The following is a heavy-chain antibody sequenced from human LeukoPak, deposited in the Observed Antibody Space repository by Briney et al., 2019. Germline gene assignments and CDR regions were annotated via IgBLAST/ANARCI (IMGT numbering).Heavy chain of an antibody. CDR2: IYYSGTI. CDR1: GGSIGSSNNY. V-gene: IGHV4-39*02. J-gene: IGHJ4*02. Sequence: PSETLSLTCSVSGGSIGSSNNYWAWIRQPPGKGLEWIGTIYYSGTIYYNPSLRSRVTISIDTSKNQFSLKLNSVTAADTAVYYCARVHYDFWSGYYLDYWGQGTLVTVSS. D-gene: IGHD3-3*01. CDR3: ARVHYDFWSGYYLDY.